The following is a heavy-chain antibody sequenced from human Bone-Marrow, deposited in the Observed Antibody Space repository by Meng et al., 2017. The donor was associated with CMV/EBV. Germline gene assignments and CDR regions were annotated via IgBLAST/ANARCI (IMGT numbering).Heavy chain of an antibody. D-gene: IGHD4-17*01. CDR2: INPNSGGT. CDR1: GGTFSSYT. Sequence: ASVKVSCKASGGTFSSYTISWVRQAPGQGLEWMGWINPNSGGTNYAQKFQGRVTMTRDTSISTAYMELSRLRSDDAAVYYCARGDGDHFDYWGQGTLVTVSS. CDR3: ARGDGDHFDY. J-gene: IGHJ4*02. V-gene: IGHV1-2*02.